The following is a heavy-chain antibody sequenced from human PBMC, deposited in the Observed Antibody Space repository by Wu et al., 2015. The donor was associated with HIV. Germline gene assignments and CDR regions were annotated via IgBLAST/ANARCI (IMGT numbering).Heavy chain of an antibody. J-gene: IGHJ3*01. CDR2: INPNSGGT. Sequence: QVQLVQSGAEVKKPGASVKVSCKASGYTFTGYYMHWVRQAPGQGLEWMGWINPNSGGTNYAQKFQGRVTMTRDTSISTAYMELSRLRSDDTAVYYCASGAERWKAGMSFDSRGDQGTMVTVSS. D-gene: IGHD3-22*01. CDR1: GYTFTGYY. CDR3: ASGAERWKAGMSFDSR. V-gene: IGHV1-2*02.